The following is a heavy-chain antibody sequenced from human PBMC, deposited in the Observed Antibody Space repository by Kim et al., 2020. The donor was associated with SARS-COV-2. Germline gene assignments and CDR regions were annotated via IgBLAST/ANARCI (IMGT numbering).Heavy chain of an antibody. V-gene: IGHV3-9*01. CDR3: TKDVTPAPQLFYFDW. Sequence: DSVKGRLTISRDNAKHSLYLQMNSLGGEDTASYYCTKDVTPAPQLFYFDWWGQGSLVTVSS. D-gene: IGHD2-2*01. J-gene: IGHJ4*02.